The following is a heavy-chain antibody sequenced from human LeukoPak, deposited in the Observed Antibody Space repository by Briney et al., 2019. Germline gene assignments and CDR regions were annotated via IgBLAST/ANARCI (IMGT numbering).Heavy chain of an antibody. CDR3: AKDYATFDAFDI. V-gene: IGHV3-30*02. CDR2: IRHDGSNK. Sequence: PGGSLRLSCAASGFTFSSYGMHWVRQAPGKGLEWVAFIRHDGSNKFYADSVRGRFSISRDNSKKTLYLQMNSLRAVDTAVYYCAKDYATFDAFDIWGQGTMVTVSS. D-gene: IGHD1-26*01. CDR1: GFTFSSYG. J-gene: IGHJ3*02.